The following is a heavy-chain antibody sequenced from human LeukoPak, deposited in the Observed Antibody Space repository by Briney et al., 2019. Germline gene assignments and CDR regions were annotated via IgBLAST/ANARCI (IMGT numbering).Heavy chain of an antibody. V-gene: IGHV3-21*01. Sequence: GGSLRLSCAASGFTFSSYSMNWVRQAPGKGLEWVSSISSSSSYIYYADSVKGRFTISRDNAKNSLYLQMNSLRAEDTAVYYCARDLGPQYYYDSSGYYPLGYWGQGTLATVSS. J-gene: IGHJ4*02. D-gene: IGHD3-22*01. CDR3: ARDLGPQYYYDSSGYYPLGY. CDR2: ISSSSSYI. CDR1: GFTFSSYS.